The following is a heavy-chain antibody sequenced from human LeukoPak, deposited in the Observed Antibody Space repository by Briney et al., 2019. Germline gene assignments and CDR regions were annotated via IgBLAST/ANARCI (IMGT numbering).Heavy chain of an antibody. CDR1: GFTVSSNY. D-gene: IGHD6-19*01. CDR2: IYSGGST. Sequence: GGSLRLSCAASGFTVSSNYMSWVRQAPGKGLEWVSVIYSGGSTYYADSVKGRFTISRDNSKNTLYLQMNSLRAEDTAVYYCARYLYSSGWYFDYWGQGTLVTVSS. CDR3: ARYLYSSGWYFDY. V-gene: IGHV3-53*01. J-gene: IGHJ4*02.